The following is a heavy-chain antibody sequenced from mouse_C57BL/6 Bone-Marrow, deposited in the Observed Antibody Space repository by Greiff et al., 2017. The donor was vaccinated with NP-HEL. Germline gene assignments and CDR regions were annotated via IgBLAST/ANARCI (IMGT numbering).Heavy chain of an antibody. CDR2: ISGGGGNT. D-gene: IGHD1-2*01. CDR1: GFTFSSYT. V-gene: IGHV5-9*01. CDR3: AREGHYGGLNYYAMDY. J-gene: IGHJ4*01. Sequence: EVKLMESGGGLVKPGGSLKLSCAASGFTFSSYTMSWVRQTPEKRLEWVATISGGGGNTYYPDSVKGRFTISRDNAKNTLYLQMSSLRSEDTALYYCAREGHYGGLNYYAMDYWGQGTSVTVSS.